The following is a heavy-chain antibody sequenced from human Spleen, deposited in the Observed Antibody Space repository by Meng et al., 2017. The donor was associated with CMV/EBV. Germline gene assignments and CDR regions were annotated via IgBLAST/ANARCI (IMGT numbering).Heavy chain of an antibody. V-gene: IGHV1-69*05. CDR3: ARYSSSWYYFDY. CDR1: GYTFISYG. CDR2: IIPIFGTA. J-gene: IGHJ4*02. Sequence: SVKVSCKASGYTFISYGINWVRQAPGQGLEWMGGIIPIFGTANYAQKFQGRVTITTDESTSTAYMELSSLRSEDTAVYYCARYSSSWYYFDYWGQGTLVTVSS. D-gene: IGHD6-13*01.